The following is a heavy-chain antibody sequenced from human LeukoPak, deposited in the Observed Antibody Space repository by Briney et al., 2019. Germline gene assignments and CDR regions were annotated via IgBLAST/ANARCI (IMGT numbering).Heavy chain of an antibody. J-gene: IGHJ4*02. CDR1: GLTLSSFD. Sequence: GGSLRLSCADSGLTLSSFDMSWVRQAPGKGLEWVSSISNIGGSTYYADSVKGRFTISRDNSKNMVYLQMNSLRVEDTAVYYCAKVDYDFRSGYYFHWGQGTLVSGSS. V-gene: IGHV3-23*01. CDR2: ISNIGGST. D-gene: IGHD3-3*01. CDR3: AKVDYDFRSGYYFH.